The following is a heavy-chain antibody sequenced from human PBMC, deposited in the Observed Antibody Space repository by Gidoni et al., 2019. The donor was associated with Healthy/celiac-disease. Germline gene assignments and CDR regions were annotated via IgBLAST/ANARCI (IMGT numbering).Heavy chain of an antibody. J-gene: IGHJ4*02. D-gene: IGHD6-19*01. CDR2: ISWNSGSI. V-gene: IGHV3-9*01. Sequence: EVQLVESGGGLVQPGRSLRLSCAASGFTFADYAMHWVRQAPGKGLGWVSGISWNSGSIGYADSVKGRFTISRDNAKNSLYLQMNSLRAEDTALYYCAKGGYSSGWYEYYFDYWGQGTLVTVSS. CDR1: GFTFADYA. CDR3: AKGGYSSGWYEYYFDY.